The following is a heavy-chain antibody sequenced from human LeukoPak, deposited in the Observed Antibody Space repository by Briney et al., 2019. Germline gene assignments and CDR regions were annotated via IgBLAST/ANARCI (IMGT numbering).Heavy chain of an antibody. Sequence: PGGSLRLSCAASGFTFSNFALSWVRQAPGKGLEWVSAISGSGDSTYYADSVKGRFTISRDNSKNTLYLQMNSLRAEDTAVYYCSKSQTILRFLEWLLEENAFDIWGQGTMVTVFS. J-gene: IGHJ3*02. CDR3: SKSQTILRFLEWLLEENAFDI. CDR2: ISGSGDST. V-gene: IGHV3-23*01. D-gene: IGHD3-3*01. CDR1: GFTFSNFA.